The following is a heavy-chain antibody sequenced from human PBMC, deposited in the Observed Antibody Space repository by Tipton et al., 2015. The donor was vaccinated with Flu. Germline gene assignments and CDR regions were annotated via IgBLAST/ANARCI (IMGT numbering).Heavy chain of an antibody. V-gene: IGHV4-59*01. D-gene: IGHD2-15*01. CDR2: IFYSGST. Sequence: TLSLTCTVSGGSISSFHWSWVRQPPGKGLEWIGYIFYSGSTNYNPSLKSRVTISVDTSKNQFSLKLTSVTAADTAAYYCARVVCSGGTCYSGDRYGMDVWGQGTPVSVSS. CDR1: GGSISSFH. CDR3: ARVVCSGGTCYSGDRYGMDV. J-gene: IGHJ6*02.